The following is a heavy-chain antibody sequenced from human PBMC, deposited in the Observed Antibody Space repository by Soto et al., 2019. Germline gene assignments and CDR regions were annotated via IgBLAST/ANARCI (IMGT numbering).Heavy chain of an antibody. Sequence: GGSLRLSCAASGFTFSSYSMNWVRQAPGKGLEWVSSISSSSSYIYYADSVKGRFTISRENAKNSLYLQMNSLRAEDTAVYYCARGWDQPDDSSGYYAFDIWGQGTMVTVSS. CDR2: ISSSSSYI. D-gene: IGHD3-22*01. CDR1: GFTFSSYS. V-gene: IGHV3-21*01. CDR3: ARGWDQPDDSSGYYAFDI. J-gene: IGHJ3*02.